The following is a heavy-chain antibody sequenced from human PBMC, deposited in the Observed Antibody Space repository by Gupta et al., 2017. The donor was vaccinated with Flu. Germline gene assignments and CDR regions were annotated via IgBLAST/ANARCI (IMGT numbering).Heavy chain of an antibody. CDR1: GGTFSSYA. Sequence: QVQLVQSGAEVKKPGSSVKVSCKASGGTFSSYAISWVRQAPGQGLEWTGGIIPIFGTANYAQKFQGRVTITADKSTSTAYMELSSLRSEDTAVYYCAKTLTQQHRMVWFDPWGQGTLVTVSS. CDR3: AKTLTQQHRMVWFDP. CDR2: IIPIFGTA. V-gene: IGHV1-69*06. D-gene: IGHD6-13*01. J-gene: IGHJ5*02.